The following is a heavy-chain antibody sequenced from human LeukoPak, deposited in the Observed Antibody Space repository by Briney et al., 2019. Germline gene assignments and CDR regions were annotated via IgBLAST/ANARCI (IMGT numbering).Heavy chain of an antibody. Sequence: ASVKVSCKASGYTFAGYYMHWVRQAPGQGLEWMGWINPNSGGTNYAQKFQGWVTMTRDTSISTAYMELSRLRSDDTAVYYCARAGTVEMTPLDYWGQGTLVTVSS. D-gene: IGHD5-24*01. J-gene: IGHJ4*02. CDR3: ARAGTVEMTPLDY. CDR1: GYTFAGYY. CDR2: INPNSGGT. V-gene: IGHV1-2*04.